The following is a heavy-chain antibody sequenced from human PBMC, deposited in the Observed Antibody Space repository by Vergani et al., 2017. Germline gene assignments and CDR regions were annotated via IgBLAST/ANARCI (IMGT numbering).Heavy chain of an antibody. CDR3: AIEGVEHTWSSTLDY. V-gene: IGHV1-8*01. Sequence: QVHLGQSGAEVKKPGASVKVSCKTSGYTFTSFDINWVRQAVGQGLEWMGWMNPNSGNTGYAQKFQGRVTMTRNTSINTAYMELSSLRSEDTAVYYCAIEGVEHTWSSTLDYWGQGTLVTVSS. CDR1: GYTFTSFD. D-gene: IGHD1/OR15-1a*01. J-gene: IGHJ4*02. CDR2: MNPNSGNT.